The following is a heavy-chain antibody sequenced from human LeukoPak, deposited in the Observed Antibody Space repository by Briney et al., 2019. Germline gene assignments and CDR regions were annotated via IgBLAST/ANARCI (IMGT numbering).Heavy chain of an antibody. CDR2: ISSSSSTI. J-gene: IGHJ4*02. Sequence: GGSLRLSCAASGFTFSSYSMNWVRQAPGKGLEWVSYISSSSSTIYYADSVKGRFTISRDNSKNSLYLQMNSLRAEDTAVYYCARDWVDRILDYWGQGTLVTVSS. D-gene: IGHD2-15*01. V-gene: IGHV3-48*01. CDR1: GFTFSSYS. CDR3: ARDWVDRILDY.